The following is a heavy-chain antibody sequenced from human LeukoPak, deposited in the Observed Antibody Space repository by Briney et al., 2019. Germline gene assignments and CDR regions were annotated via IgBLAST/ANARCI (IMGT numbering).Heavy chain of an antibody. V-gene: IGHV4-34*01. D-gene: IGHD2-8*01. CDR2: INPSAGT. CDR3: ARSMGPFDI. J-gene: IGHJ3*02. Sequence: SETLSLTCSLDGGSFSGHYWSWIRQPPGKGLEWIGEINPSAGTKDNPSLKSRVTISVDPYTNQFSLKLSSVTAGDTAVYYCARSMGPFDIWGQGTMVTVSS. CDR1: GGSFSGHY.